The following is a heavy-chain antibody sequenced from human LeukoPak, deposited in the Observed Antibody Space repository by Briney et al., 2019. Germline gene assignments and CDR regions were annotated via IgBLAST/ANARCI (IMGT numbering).Heavy chain of an antibody. J-gene: IGHJ4*02. CDR2: IRSKANSYAT. D-gene: IGHD1-26*01. Sequence: PGGSLKLSCAASGFTFSGSAMHWVRQASGKGLGWVGRIRSKANSYATAYAASVKGRFTISRDDSKNTAYLQMNSLKTEDTAVYYCTRLSGSHFPFDYWGQGTLVTVSS. CDR3: TRLSGSHFPFDY. CDR1: GFTFSGSA. V-gene: IGHV3-73*01.